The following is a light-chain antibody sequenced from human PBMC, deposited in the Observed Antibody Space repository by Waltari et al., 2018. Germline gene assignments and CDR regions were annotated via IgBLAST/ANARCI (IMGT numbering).Light chain of an antibody. CDR2: EVS. Sequence: QSALTQPAPVSGSPGQSLTISCPGTSSDVGGYNYVTWYQQHPGKAPKLMIYEVSNRPSGVSNRFSGSKSGNTASLTISGLQAEDEADYYCSSYTSSSTPWVFGGGTKLTVL. CDR1: SSDVGGYNY. CDR3: SSYTSSSTPWV. J-gene: IGLJ3*02. V-gene: IGLV2-14*01.